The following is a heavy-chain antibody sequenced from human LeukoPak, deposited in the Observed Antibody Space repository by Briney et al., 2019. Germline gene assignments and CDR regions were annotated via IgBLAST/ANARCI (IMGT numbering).Heavy chain of an antibody. J-gene: IGHJ4*02. V-gene: IGHV4-59*01. D-gene: IGHD6-19*01. CDR2: IYYSGST. CDR3: ARSSGWYPPFFDY. CDR1: GGSISSYY. Sequence: PSETLSLTCTVSGGSISSYYWSWIRQPPGKGLEWIGYIYYSGSTNYNPSLKSRVTISVDTSKNQFSLKLSSVTAADTAVYYCARSSGWYPPFFDYWGQGTRVTVSS.